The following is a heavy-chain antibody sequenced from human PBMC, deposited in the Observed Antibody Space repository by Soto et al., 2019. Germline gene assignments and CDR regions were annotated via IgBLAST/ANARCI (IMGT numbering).Heavy chain of an antibody. CDR3: ARGIYYFGSGTDNYYYYYYMDV. CDR2: LNAGNGNT. Sequence: QVQLVQSGAEVKKPGASVKVSCKASGYTFTAYAMHWVRQAPGQRPEWMGWLNAGNGNTKYSQKFQGRVSITRDTSASTAYVELTSLRAEDTAVYYCARGIYYFGSGTDNYYYYYYMDVWGKGTTVTVSS. J-gene: IGHJ6*03. D-gene: IGHD3-10*01. CDR1: GYTFTAYA. V-gene: IGHV1-3*01.